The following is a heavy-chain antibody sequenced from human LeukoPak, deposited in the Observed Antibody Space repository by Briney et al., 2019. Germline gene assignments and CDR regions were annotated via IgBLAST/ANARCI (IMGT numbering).Heavy chain of an antibody. CDR1: SGAITGYY. V-gene: IGHV4-59*01. J-gene: IGHJ4*02. CDR2: IYHTGST. CDR3: AAFRDGFNWHLDN. Sequence: PSETLSLTCTVSSGAITGYYWNWIRQPPGKGLEWIAYIYHTGSTKYNHSLKSRVIISVDTSKNRFSLKLSSVTAADTAVYYCAAFRDGFNWHLDNWGQGTLVTVSS. D-gene: IGHD5-24*01.